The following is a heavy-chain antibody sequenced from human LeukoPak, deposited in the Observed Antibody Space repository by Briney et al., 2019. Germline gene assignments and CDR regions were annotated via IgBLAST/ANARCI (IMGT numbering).Heavy chain of an antibody. CDR3: VTYYYGSSAPKRNY. V-gene: IGHV4-34*01. CDR2: INHSGST. Sequence: PSETLSLTCAVYGGSFSDYFWSWIRQPPGKGLEWIGEINHSGSTTYNPSLRSRVTISGDTSKKQFSLKLSSVTAADTAVYYCVTYYYGSSAPKRNYWGQGILVTVSS. D-gene: IGHD3-22*01. J-gene: IGHJ4*02. CDR1: GGSFSDYF.